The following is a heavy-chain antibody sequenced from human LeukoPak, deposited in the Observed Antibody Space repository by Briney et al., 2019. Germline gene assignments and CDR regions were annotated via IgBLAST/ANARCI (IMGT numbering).Heavy chain of an antibody. V-gene: IGHV4-59*08. D-gene: IGHD3-10*01. Sequence: PSETLSLTCTVSGGSINSYYWSWIRQPPGKGLEWIGSIYHTGSTYYNPSLKSRVTISVDTSKNQFSLKLNSVTAADTAVYYCARLSYYYYYMDVWGRGTTVTVSS. CDR1: GGSINSYY. CDR3: ARLSYYYYYMDV. J-gene: IGHJ6*03. CDR2: IYHTGST.